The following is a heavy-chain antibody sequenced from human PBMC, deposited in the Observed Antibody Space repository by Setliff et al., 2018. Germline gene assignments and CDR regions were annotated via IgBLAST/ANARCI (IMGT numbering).Heavy chain of an antibody. CDR1: GGTFSSYT. D-gene: IGHD3-16*01. CDR3: ARELRSPYWHLDS. V-gene: IGHV1-69*13. J-gene: IGHJ5*01. Sequence: SVKVSCKASGGTFSSYTITWVRQAPGQGLEWMGGIIPIFDTRNYAQKFQGRVNITADESTSTGYMELRSLRSDDTAVYYCARELRSPYWHLDSWGQGTQVTVS. CDR2: IIPIFDTR.